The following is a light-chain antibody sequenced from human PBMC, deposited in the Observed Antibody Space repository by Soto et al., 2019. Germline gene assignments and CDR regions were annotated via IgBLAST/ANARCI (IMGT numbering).Light chain of an antibody. CDR2: AAS. J-gene: IGKJ2*01. Sequence: DIQMTQSPPSLSTSAGERVTMTCRASQTITTYLSWYQQKAGKTPRLLIYAASRLQSGVPSRFSGSGSGTDFTLTITNRQPEDVATYFCQQSYSTPPTFGQGTKVEIK. V-gene: IGKV1-39*01. CDR1: QTITTY. CDR3: QQSYSTPPT.